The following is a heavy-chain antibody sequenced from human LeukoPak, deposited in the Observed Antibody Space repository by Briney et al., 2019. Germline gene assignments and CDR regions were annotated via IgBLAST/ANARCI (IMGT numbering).Heavy chain of an antibody. CDR1: GGSISSSSYY. J-gene: IGHJ4*02. CDR2: TYYSGST. CDR3: ARQVTVVPFDY. D-gene: IGHD4-23*01. Sequence: SETLSLTCTVSGGSISSSSYYWGWIRQPPGKGLEWIGSTYYSGSTYYNPSLKSRVTISVDTSKNQFSLKLSSVTAADTAVYYCARQVTVVPFDYWGQGTLVTVSS. V-gene: IGHV4-39*01.